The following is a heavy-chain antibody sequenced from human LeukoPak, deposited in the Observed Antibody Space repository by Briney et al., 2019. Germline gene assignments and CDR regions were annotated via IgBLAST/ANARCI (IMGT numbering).Heavy chain of an antibody. CDR1: GDSLSSNSVT. CDR3: ARRLTQYDCFDP. D-gene: IGHD2-2*01. V-gene: IGHV6-1*01. Sequence: PSQTLSLTCAISGDSLSSNSVTWNWLRQSPSRGLEWLGRTYYRYTWYNDYAVSVRGRITVNPDTSKNQFSLHLNSVTPEDTAVYYCARRLTQYDCFDPWGQGILVTVSS. J-gene: IGHJ5*02. CDR2: TYYRYTWYN.